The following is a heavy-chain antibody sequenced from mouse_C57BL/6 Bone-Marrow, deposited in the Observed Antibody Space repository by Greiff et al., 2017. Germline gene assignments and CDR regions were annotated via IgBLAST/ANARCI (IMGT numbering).Heavy chain of an antibody. J-gene: IGHJ2*01. CDR3: ARLGTTVVARGY. Sequence: VQLQQSGPELVKPGASVKISCKASGYAFSSSWMNWVKQRPGKGLEWIGRIDPGDGDTNYNGKFKGKATLTADKASSTAYMQLIRLTSEDSAVYFCARLGTTVVARGYWGQGTTLTVSS. D-gene: IGHD1-1*01. V-gene: IGHV1-82*01. CDR2: IDPGDGDT. CDR1: GYAFSSSW.